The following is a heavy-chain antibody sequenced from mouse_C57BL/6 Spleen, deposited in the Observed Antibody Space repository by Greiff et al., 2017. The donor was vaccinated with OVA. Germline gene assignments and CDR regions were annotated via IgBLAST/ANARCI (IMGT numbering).Heavy chain of an antibody. Sequence: QVQLKESGAELVKPGASVKISCKASGYAFSSYWMNWVKQRPGKGLEWIGQIYPGDGDTNYNGKFKGKATLTADKSSSTAYMQLSSLTSEDSAVYFCARGVLRDFGAYWGQGTLVTVSA. J-gene: IGHJ3*01. CDR1: GYAFSSYW. CDR2: IYPGDGDT. CDR3: ARGVLRDFGAY. D-gene: IGHD1-1*01. V-gene: IGHV1-80*01.